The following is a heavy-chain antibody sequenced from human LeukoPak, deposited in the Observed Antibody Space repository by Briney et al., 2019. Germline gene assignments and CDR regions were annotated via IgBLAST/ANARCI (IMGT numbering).Heavy chain of an antibody. D-gene: IGHD6-19*01. CDR3: ARDRVGVSSGWYYFDY. Sequence: SETLSLTCTVSGGSISSGTYYWSWIRQPAGKGLEWIGRIYTSGSTNYNPSLKSRVTISVDTSKNQFSLKLSSVTAADTAVYYCARDRVGVSSGWYYFDYWGQGALVTVSS. J-gene: IGHJ4*02. CDR2: IYTSGST. CDR1: GGSISSGTYY. V-gene: IGHV4-61*02.